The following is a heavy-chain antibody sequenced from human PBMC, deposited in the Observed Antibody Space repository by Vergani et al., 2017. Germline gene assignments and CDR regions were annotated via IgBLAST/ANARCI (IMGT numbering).Heavy chain of an antibody. V-gene: IGHV4-39*01. CDR1: GDSIISRSYY. J-gene: IGHJ2*01. CDR2: IYNSGNG. Sequence: QMQLQESGPGLVKASETLSLTCTVSGDSIISRSYYWGWIRQPPGKGLEWIGSIYNSGNGDSSSSLKSRVTISADTSKNQLSLRLTSVTAADTAVYYCASGKYYSDSTSHFRGRYFDVWGRGTLVTVPS. CDR3: ASGKYYSDSTSHFRGRYFDV. D-gene: IGHD3-16*01.